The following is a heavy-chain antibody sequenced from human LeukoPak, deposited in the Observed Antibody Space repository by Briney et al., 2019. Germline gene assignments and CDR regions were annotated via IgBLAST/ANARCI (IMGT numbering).Heavy chain of an antibody. V-gene: IGHV3-48*03. J-gene: IGHJ4*02. CDR3: ARDSPKEQKSPY. CDR1: GFTFSSYE. D-gene: IGHD1-26*01. Sequence: GGSLRLSCAASGFTFSSYEMNWVRQAPGKGLEWVSYISSSGSTIDYADSVKGRFTISRDNAKNSLYLQMNSLRAEDTAVYYCARDSPKEQKSPYWGQGTLVTVSS. CDR2: ISSSGSTI.